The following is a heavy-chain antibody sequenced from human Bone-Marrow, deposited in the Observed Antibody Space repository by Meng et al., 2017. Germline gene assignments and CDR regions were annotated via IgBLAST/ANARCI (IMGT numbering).Heavy chain of an antibody. D-gene: IGHD3-10*01. CDR2: ISGYNGNT. CDR1: CYIFTSYG. J-gene: IGHJ3*02. Sequence: QVQLVQSGAEVKKPGASAQVSCKASCYIFTSYGITWVRQVPGQGLEWMGWISGYNGNTNYAQKLQGRVTMTTDTSTSTAYMELRSLRSDDTAVYYCARDLTWITMVRGVNDAFDIWGQGTMVTVSS. CDR3: ARDLTWITMVRGVNDAFDI. V-gene: IGHV1-18*01.